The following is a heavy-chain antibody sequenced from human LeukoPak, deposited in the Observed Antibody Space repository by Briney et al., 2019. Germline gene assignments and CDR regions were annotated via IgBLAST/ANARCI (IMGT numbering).Heavy chain of an antibody. V-gene: IGHV3-23*01. CDR3: ARDFTAAAKGY. CDR2: ISGSGGST. Sequence: PGGSLRLSCAASGFTFSSYAMSWVRQAPGKGLEWVSAISGSGGSTYYADSVKGRFTISRDNAKNSLYLQMNSLRAEDTAVYYCARDFTAAAKGYWGQGTLVTVSS. CDR1: GFTFSSYA. D-gene: IGHD6-13*01. J-gene: IGHJ4*02.